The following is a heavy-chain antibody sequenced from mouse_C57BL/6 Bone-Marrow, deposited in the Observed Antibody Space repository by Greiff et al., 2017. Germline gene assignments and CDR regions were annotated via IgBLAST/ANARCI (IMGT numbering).Heavy chain of an antibody. CDR1: GYAFSSSW. V-gene: IGHV1-82*01. D-gene: IGHD2-2*01. CDR3: ARGGYDAWFAY. J-gene: IGHJ3*01. CDR2: IYPGDGDT. Sequence: QVQLQQSGPELVKPGASVKISCKASGYAFSSSWMNWVKQRPGKGLEWIGRIYPGDGDTNYNGKFKGKATLSADKSSSTPSMQLSSLTSEDSAVXFCARGGYDAWFAYWGQGTLVTVSA.